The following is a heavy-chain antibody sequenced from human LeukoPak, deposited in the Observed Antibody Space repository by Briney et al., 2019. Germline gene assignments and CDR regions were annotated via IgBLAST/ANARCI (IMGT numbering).Heavy chain of an antibody. V-gene: IGHV3-23*01. CDR3: AKEGDGSGDY. D-gene: IGHD3-10*01. J-gene: IGHJ4*02. Sequence: GGSLTLSCAASGFTFTNYAMTWVRQAPGKGLEWVSTIPGSGGTTYYADSVKGRFTISRDNSKNTLYLQMNSLRAEDTAVYYCAKEGDGSGDYWGQGTLVTVSS. CDR1: GFTFTNYA. CDR2: IPGSGGTT.